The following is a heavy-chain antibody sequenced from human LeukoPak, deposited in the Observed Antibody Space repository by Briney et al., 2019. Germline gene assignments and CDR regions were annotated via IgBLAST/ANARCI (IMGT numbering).Heavy chain of an antibody. Sequence: RAGGSLRLSCAASGFTFSDYYMSWIRQAPGKGLEWVSYISSSGSTIYYADSVKGRFTISRDNAKNSLYLQMNSLRAEDTAVYYCARSAGTMIVVEDYFNYWGQGTLVTVSS. D-gene: IGHD3-22*01. CDR2: ISSSGSTI. J-gene: IGHJ4*02. CDR3: ARSAGTMIVVEDYFNY. CDR1: GFTFSDYY. V-gene: IGHV3-11*01.